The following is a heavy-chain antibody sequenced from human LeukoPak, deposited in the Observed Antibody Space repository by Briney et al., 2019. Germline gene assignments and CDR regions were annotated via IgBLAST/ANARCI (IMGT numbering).Heavy chain of an antibody. Sequence: GASVKVSCKASGYTFTGYYMHWVRQAPGQGLEWMGWINPNSGGTNYAQKFQGRVTMTRDTSISTAYMELSRLRSDDTAVYYCARDRNYYDSSGCLDYWGQGTLVTVSS. CDR1: GYTFTGYY. J-gene: IGHJ4*02. D-gene: IGHD3-22*01. CDR2: INPNSGGT. V-gene: IGHV1-2*02. CDR3: ARDRNYYDSSGCLDY.